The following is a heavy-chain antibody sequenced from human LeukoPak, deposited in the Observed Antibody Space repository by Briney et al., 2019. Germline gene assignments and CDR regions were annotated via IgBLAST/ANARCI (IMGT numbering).Heavy chain of an antibody. CDR2: IIPILGTA. Sequence: GASVKVSCKASGGTFSSYAISWVRQAPGQGLEWMGRIIPILGTANYAQKFQGRVTITADKSTSTAYMELSSLRSEDTAVYYCARVRAYSSGWYFDYWGQGTLVTVSS. J-gene: IGHJ4*02. CDR1: GGTFSSYA. CDR3: ARVRAYSSGWYFDY. V-gene: IGHV1-69*04. D-gene: IGHD6-19*01.